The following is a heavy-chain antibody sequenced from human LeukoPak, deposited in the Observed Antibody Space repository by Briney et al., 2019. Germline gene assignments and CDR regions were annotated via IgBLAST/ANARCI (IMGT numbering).Heavy chain of an antibody. CDR3: ARLDCVLEGCYNH. D-gene: IGHD2-15*01. CDR2: VSSDGTT. CDR1: GVSFTTSF. V-gene: IGHV4-59*08. Sequence: PSETLSLTCSVSGVSFTTSFWNWLRQSPGKGLEWIGYVSSDGTTNYTPALRSRLIMSVDTAKNDISLILTSVTAADTAIYYCARLDCVLEGCYNHWGRGTLVTVSS. J-gene: IGHJ4*02.